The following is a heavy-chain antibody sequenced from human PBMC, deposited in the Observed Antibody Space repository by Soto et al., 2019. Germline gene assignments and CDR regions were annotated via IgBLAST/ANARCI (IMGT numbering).Heavy chain of an antibody. CDR2: ISAYNGNT. J-gene: IGHJ2*01. V-gene: IGHV1-18*01. D-gene: IGHD1-26*01. CDR3: ARDWEGGNRYLDL. Sequence: QVQLVQSGAEVKKPGASVKVSCKASGYTFTSYGISWVRQAPGQGLEWMGWISAYNGNTNYAQKPQGRVTRTPESTTSTDYMELRSLRSDDTAVYYCARDWEGGNRYLDLWGRGTLVTVSS. CDR1: GYTFTSYG.